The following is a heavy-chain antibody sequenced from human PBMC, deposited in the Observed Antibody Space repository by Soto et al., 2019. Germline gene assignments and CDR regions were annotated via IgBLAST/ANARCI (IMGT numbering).Heavy chain of an antibody. CDR1: GFTFSSYG. J-gene: IGHJ4*02. CDR3: AKDLRVDYGDAYFDY. V-gene: IGHV3-30*18. Sequence: QVQLVESGGGVVQPGRSLRLSCAASGFTFSSYGMHWVRQAPGKGLEWVAVISYDGSNKYYADSVKGRFTISRDNSKNTLYLQMNSLRAEDTAVYYCAKDLRVDYGDAYFDYWGQGTLVTVSS. CDR2: ISYDGSNK. D-gene: IGHD4-17*01.